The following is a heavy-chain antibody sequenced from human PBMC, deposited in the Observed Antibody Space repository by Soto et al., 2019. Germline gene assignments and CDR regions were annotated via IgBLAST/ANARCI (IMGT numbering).Heavy chain of an antibody. CDR1: DDSITGGGYF. V-gene: IGHV4-31*02. D-gene: IGHD3-10*01. CDR2: TYYRGNT. Sequence: QVQLQESGPGLVKPSQTLTLTCTVSDDSITGGGYFWTWIRQLPGKGLEWLGSTYYRGNTFYNPSLTSRGTISLEPYQRRVSLRVNSVTAADTAIYFCARGGSGTYHVWGQGTLVIVSS. J-gene: IGHJ4*02. CDR3: ARGGSGTYHV.